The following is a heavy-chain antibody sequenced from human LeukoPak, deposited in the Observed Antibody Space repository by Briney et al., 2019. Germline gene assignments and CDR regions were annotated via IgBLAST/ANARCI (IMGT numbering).Heavy chain of an antibody. D-gene: IGHD6-19*01. Sequence: SETLSLTCTVSGGSISSYYWSWIRQPAGKGLEWIGRIYTSGSTNYNPSLKSRVTISVDTSKNQFSLKLSSVTAADTAVYYCTAVTGIGWFDPWGQGTLVTVSS. J-gene: IGHJ5*02. CDR3: TAVTGIGWFDP. V-gene: IGHV4-4*07. CDR2: IYTSGST. CDR1: GGSISSYY.